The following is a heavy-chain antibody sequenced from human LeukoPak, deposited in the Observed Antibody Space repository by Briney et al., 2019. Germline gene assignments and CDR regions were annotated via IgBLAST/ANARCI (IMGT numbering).Heavy chain of an antibody. J-gene: IGHJ5*02. V-gene: IGHV4-61*02. D-gene: IGHD2-2*01. Sequence: SETLSLTCTVSGGSISSGSYYWSWIRQPAGKGLEWIGRIYTSGSTNYNPSLKSRVTISVDKSKNQFSLKLSSVTAADTAVYYCARGCSSTSCYEAWGFDPWGQGTLVTVSS. CDR2: IYTSGST. CDR1: GGSISSGSYY. CDR3: ARGCSSTSCYEAWGFDP.